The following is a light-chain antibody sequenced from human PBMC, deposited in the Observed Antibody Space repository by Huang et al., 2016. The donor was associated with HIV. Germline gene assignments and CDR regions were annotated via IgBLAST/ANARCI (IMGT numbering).Light chain of an antibody. CDR3: QQYNNWPRT. CDR2: GAS. V-gene: IGKV3D-15*01. J-gene: IGKJ2*01. Sequence: EIVMTQSPATLSVSPGERATLSCRASQSVSSNLAWYQQKPGQAPRLLIYGASTRATGIPARFSGSGSVTEFTLTISSLQSEDFAVYYCQQYNNWPRTFGQGTKQEIK. CDR1: QSVSSN.